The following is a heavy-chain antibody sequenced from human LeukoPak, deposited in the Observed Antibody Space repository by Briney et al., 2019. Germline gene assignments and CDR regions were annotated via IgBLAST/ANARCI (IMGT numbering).Heavy chain of an antibody. V-gene: IGHV3-21*01. CDR1: GFTFSSYS. Sequence: KSGGSLRLSCAASGFTFSSYSMNWVRQAPGKGLEWVSSISSSSSYIYYADSVKGRFTISRDNAKNSLYLQMNSLRAEDTAVYYCARASSSSWYGMTAINYLDYWGQGTLVTVSS. J-gene: IGHJ4*02. CDR3: ARASSSSWYGMTAINYLDY. D-gene: IGHD6-13*01. CDR2: ISSSSSYI.